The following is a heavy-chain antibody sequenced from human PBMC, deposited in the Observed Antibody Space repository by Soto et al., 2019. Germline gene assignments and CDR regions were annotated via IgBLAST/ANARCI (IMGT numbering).Heavy chain of an antibody. J-gene: IGHJ6*01. Sequence: QVQLVQSGAEVKKPGASVKVSCKASGYTFTSYGISWVRQAPGQGLEWMGWISAYNGNTNYAQKLQGRVTMTTDTSGSTAYMQLRSLGSDHPAAYYRARYIVVVVVPTFYYSGFEVWGQGTTVTVPS. CDR3: ARYIVVVVVPTFYYSGFEV. CDR1: GYTFTSYG. D-gene: IGHD2-15*01. CDR2: ISAYNGNT. V-gene: IGHV1-18*01.